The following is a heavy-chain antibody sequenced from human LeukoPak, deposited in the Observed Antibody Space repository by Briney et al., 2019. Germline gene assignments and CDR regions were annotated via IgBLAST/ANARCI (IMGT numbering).Heavy chain of an antibody. J-gene: IGHJ3*02. CDR1: GFTFTNYA. Sequence: QPGGSLRLSCAASGFTFTNYAMNWVRQAPGKGPEWVSTLSPSGADTYYADSVKGRFTISRDISKNTLYLQMNSLRAEDTAVYYCARRAYNWGAFDIWGQGTMVTVSS. V-gene: IGHV3-23*01. CDR2: LSPSGADT. D-gene: IGHD5-24*01. CDR3: ARRAYNWGAFDI.